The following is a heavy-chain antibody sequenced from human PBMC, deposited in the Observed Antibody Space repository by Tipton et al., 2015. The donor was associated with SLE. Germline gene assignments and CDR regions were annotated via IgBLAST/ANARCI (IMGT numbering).Heavy chain of an antibody. D-gene: IGHD6-6*01. Sequence: LRLSCAVYGGSFSGYYWSWIRQSPGKGLEWIGDINHSGSTNYNPSLKSRVTISVDTSKNQFSLRLSSVTAADTAVYYCARDPPPEAARFDYWGQGALVTVSS. CDR1: GGSFSGYY. V-gene: IGHV4-34*01. CDR2: INHSGST. J-gene: IGHJ4*02. CDR3: ARDPPPEAARFDY.